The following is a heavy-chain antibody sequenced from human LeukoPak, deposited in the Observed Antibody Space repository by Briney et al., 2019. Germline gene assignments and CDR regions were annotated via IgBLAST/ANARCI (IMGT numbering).Heavy chain of an antibody. CDR2: IWYDGSNK. D-gene: IGHD2-2*02. CDR1: GFTFSSYG. J-gene: IGHJ4*02. V-gene: IGHV3-33*01. Sequence: PGGSLRLSCAASGFTFSSYGMHWVRQAPGKGLEWVAVIWYDGSNKYYADPVKGRFTISRDNSKNTLYLQMNSLRAEDTAVYYCAREVPAAISHRTTGSHYFDYWGQGTLVTVSS. CDR3: AREVPAAISHRTTGSHYFDY.